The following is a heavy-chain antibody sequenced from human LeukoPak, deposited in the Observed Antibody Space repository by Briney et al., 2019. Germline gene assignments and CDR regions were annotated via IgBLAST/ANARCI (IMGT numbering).Heavy chain of an antibody. CDR2: IYYSGST. CDR1: GGSISSYY. D-gene: IGHD5-18*01. V-gene: IGHV4-59*08. CDR3: ARYSYGGFYFDY. J-gene: IGHJ4*02. Sequence: SETLSLTCTVSGGSISSYYWSWIRQPPGKGLEWIGYIYYSGSTDYNPSLKSRVNISVDTSKNQFFLKLSSVTAADTAVYYCARYSYGGFYFDYWGQGTLVTVSS.